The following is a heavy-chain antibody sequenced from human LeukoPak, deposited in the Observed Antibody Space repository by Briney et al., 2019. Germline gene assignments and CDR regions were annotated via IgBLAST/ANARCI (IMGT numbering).Heavy chain of an antibody. D-gene: IGHD2/OR15-2a*01. CDR2: IKYDGTT. Sequence: GGSLRLSCATSGFSFSDAWLGWVRQAPGKGLEWVGRIKYDGTTDYAAPVKGRFTISRDVSKATLYLQMNSLKTEDTAIYYCTTVSHFYLGGQGTLVTVSS. CDR3: TTVSHFYL. J-gene: IGHJ4*02. CDR1: GFSFSDAW. V-gene: IGHV3-15*01.